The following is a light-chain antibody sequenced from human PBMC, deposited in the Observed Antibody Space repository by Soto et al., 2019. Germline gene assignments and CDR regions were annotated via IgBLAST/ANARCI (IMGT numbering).Light chain of an antibody. J-gene: IGLJ1*01. Sequence: SYVLTQPPSVAVAPGQTARITCQENNIGTKSVHWYQQRPGQAPVLVVFDDSDRPSGIPERFSGSNSRNTVTLIIDRVEAGDEADYYCQVWDNDRYHFVFGSGTKLTVL. CDR2: DDS. CDR3: QVWDNDRYHFV. CDR1: NIGTKS. V-gene: IGLV3-21*02.